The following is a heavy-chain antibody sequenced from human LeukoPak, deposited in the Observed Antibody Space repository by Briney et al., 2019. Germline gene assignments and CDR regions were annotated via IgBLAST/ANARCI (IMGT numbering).Heavy chain of an antibody. J-gene: IGHJ6*03. Sequence: GGSLRLSCAASGFTFSSYSMNWVRQAPGKGLEWVANIKQDGSEKYYVDSVKGRFTISRDNAKNSLYLQMNSLRAEDTAVYYCARAAGSTWDYYYYMDVWGKGTTVTVSS. CDR1: GFTFSSYS. V-gene: IGHV3-7*01. CDR2: IKQDGSEK. CDR3: ARAAGSTWDYYYYMDV. D-gene: IGHD6-19*01.